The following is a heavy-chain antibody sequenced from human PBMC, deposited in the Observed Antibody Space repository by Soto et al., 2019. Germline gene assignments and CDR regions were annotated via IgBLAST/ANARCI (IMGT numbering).Heavy chain of an antibody. D-gene: IGHD3-10*01. Sequence: HPGGSLRLSCAASGFTFSSYAMHWVRQAPGKGLEWVAVISYDGSNKYYADSVKGRFTISRDNSKNTLYLQMNSLRAEDTAVYYCARARGLKGMDVWGQGTRVTVSS. J-gene: IGHJ6*02. CDR3: ARARGLKGMDV. CDR2: ISYDGSNK. CDR1: GFTFSSYA. V-gene: IGHV3-30-3*01.